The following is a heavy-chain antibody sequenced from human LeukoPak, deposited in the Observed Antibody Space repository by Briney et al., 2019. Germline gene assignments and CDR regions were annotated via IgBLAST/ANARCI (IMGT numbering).Heavy chain of an antibody. CDR3: AKLETTPYYFDF. D-gene: IGHD1-1*01. J-gene: IGHJ4*02. CDR2: ISRSSNYI. V-gene: IGHV3-21*01. Sequence: GGSLRLSCADSGFTFSSYNMNWVRQAPGKGLGWVSSISRSSNYIYYADSVKGRFTISRDNAKNSLYLQMNSLRAEDTAVYYCAKLETTPYYFDFWGQGTLVTVSS. CDR1: GFTFSSYN.